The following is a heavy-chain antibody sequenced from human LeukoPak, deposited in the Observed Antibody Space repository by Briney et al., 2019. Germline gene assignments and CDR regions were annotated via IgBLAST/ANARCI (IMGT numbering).Heavy chain of an antibody. CDR3: AAASTWIQLWFSY. CDR2: INPNSGGT. V-gene: IGHV1-2*02. D-gene: IGHD5-18*01. Sequence: ASVKVSLKASGYTFTVYYMHWVRQAPGQGLEWMGWINPNSGGTNYAQKFQGRVTMTRDTSISTAYMELSRLRSDDTAVYYCAAASTWIQLWFSYWGQGTLVTVSS. J-gene: IGHJ4*02. CDR1: GYTFTVYY.